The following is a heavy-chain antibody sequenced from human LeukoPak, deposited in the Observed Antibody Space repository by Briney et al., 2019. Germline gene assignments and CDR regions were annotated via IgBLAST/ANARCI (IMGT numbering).Heavy chain of an antibody. V-gene: IGHV4-59*01. Sequence: SETLSLTCTVSGGSISSYYWSWIRQPPRKGLEWIGYIYYSGSTNYNPSLKSRVTISVDTSKNQFSLKLSSVTAADTAVYYCARVPPTDYYYGMDVWGQGTTVTVSS. CDR1: GGSISSYY. CDR2: IYYSGST. J-gene: IGHJ6*02. CDR3: ARVPPTDYYYGMDV.